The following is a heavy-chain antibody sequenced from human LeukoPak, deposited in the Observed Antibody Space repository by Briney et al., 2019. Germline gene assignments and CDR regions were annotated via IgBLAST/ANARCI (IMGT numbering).Heavy chain of an antibody. V-gene: IGHV1-2*02. CDR2: INPNTGGT. J-gene: IGHJ4*02. Sequence: ASVKVSCKASGYTFTDYYLHWVRQAPGQGLEWMGWINPNTGGTNYAQKFQGRVTLTGDTSITTVYMYLSSLTSDDTAVYHCARGQTFYYDSRGLGVADYWGQGTLVTVSS. CDR1: GYTFTDYY. D-gene: IGHD3-22*01. CDR3: ARGQTFYYDSRGLGVADY.